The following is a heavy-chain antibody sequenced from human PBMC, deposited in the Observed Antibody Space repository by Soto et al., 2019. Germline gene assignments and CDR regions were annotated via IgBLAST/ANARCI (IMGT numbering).Heavy chain of an antibody. J-gene: IGHJ4*02. D-gene: IGHD3-10*01. Sequence: QVQLVQSGAEVKKPGASVKVSCEASGYTFTTYVITWVRQAPGQGLEWVGWISAYNGDTNYAQNFQGRVSMTTDTSTSPSYMELRSLRSDDTAVYYCARNYGSGSYYTLDFWGQGTLVTVSS. CDR1: GYTFTTYV. CDR2: ISAYNGDT. V-gene: IGHV1-18*01. CDR3: ARNYGSGSYYTLDF.